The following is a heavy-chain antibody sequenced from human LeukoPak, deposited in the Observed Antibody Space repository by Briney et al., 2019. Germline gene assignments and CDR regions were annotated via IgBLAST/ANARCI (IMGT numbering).Heavy chain of an antibody. D-gene: IGHD6-13*01. CDR1: GLPVSTSGVG. CDR2: IYWNDDK. V-gene: IGHV2-5*01. CDR3: THRLSTTWYGN. J-gene: IGHJ4*02. Sequence: CGPTLVKPTQTRTLTCTLSGLPVSTSGVGGGWMREPPGTALEWLALIYWNDDKRYSQSLKSRLTITKDTSKNQVVLIMTNMDPVDTATYYCTHRLSTTWYGNWGQGTLVTVSS.